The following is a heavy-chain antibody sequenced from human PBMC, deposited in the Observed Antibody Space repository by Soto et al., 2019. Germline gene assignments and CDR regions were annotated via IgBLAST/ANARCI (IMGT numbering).Heavy chain of an antibody. CDR2: IRYDGSNI. V-gene: IGHV3-33*01. CDR3: ARDGVGHTTFFGYFDY. CDR1: GFTFSGLG. D-gene: IGHD3-10*02. Sequence: QVQLVESGGGVVQPGRSLRLSCAASGFTFSGLGMHWVRQAPGKGLEWVAVIRYDGSNIYYADAVKGRVTISRDNSKDPLYLQMNSLRADATAVYYCARDGVGHTTFFGYFDYWGQGTLVTVSS. J-gene: IGHJ4*02.